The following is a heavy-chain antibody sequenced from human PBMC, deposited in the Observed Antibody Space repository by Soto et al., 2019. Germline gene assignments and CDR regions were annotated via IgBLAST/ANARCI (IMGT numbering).Heavy chain of an antibody. D-gene: IGHD1-7*01. Sequence: EVQLVESGGDMVQPGGSLRLSCVASGFTVSSYYMNWVRQAPGKGLEWVSLINSGGNTHYADSVEGRFTISRENSKNTLYLQMNRLRVDDTAVYYCARSSGNYVQSREFDYWGQGTLVTVSS. CDR1: GFTVSSYY. V-gene: IGHV3-66*01. J-gene: IGHJ4*02. CDR2: INSGGNT. CDR3: ARSSGNYVQSREFDY.